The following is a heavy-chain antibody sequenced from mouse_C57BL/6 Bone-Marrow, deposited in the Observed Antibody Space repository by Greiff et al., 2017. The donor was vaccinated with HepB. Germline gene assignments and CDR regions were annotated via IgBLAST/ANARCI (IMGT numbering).Heavy chain of an antibody. Sequence: EVQGVESGGGLVKPGGSLKLSCAASGFTFSDYGMHWVRQAPEKGLEWVAYISSGSSTIYYADTVKGRFTISRDNAKNTLFLQMTSLRSEDTAMYYCASPMSRAWFAYWGQGTLVTVSA. D-gene: IGHD2-3*01. CDR1: GFTFSDYG. J-gene: IGHJ3*01. CDR2: ISSGSSTI. V-gene: IGHV5-17*01. CDR3: ASPMSRAWFAY.